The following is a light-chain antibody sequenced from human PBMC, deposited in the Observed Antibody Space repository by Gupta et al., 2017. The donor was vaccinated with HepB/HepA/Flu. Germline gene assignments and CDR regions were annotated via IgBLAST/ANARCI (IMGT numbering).Light chain of an antibody. V-gene: IGKV1-5*03. CDR2: KAS. CDR3: QHETTYFFA. Sequence: DIQITQSPSTLSASVGDRVTITCRASQSIGSYLAWYQQRPGKAPKLLIYKASTVDSGVPSRFSGSGPGTXFTLTIXSLQPDAFAPHYSQHETTYFFAFGXGTKVDI. CDR1: QSIGSY. J-gene: IGKJ3*01.